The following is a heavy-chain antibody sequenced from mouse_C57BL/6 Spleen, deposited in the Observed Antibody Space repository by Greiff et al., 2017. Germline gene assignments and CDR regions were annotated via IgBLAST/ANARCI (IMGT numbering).Heavy chain of an antibody. D-gene: IGHD1-1*01. J-gene: IGHJ4*01. CDR3: AKDLYYYGSDYYAMDY. V-gene: IGHV2-3*01. CDR2: IWGDGST. Sequence: VKLLESGPGLVAPSQSLSITCTVSGFSLTSYGVRWVRQPPGQGLEWLGVIWGDGSTNYHSALISRLSISKDNSKSQVFLKLNSLQTDDTATSYDAKDLYYYGSDYYAMDYWGQGTSVTVSS. CDR1: GFSLTSYG.